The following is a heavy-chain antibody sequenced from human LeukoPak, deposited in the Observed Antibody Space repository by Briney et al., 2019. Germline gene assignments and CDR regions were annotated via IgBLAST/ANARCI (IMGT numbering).Heavy chain of an antibody. J-gene: IGHJ4*02. V-gene: IGHV3-23*01. CDR2: ITSSGDGT. D-gene: IGHD3-22*01. CDR3: AKDRPNYYGSNGHYYRRDGDY. Sequence: GGSLRLSCAASGFTFSIYAMSWVRQAPGKGLQWVSSITSSGDGTYYADSLKGRFTISRDNSENMLYLQMNSLRVEDTAVYFCAKDRPNYYGSNGHYYRRDGDYWGQGTLVTVSS. CDR1: GFTFSIYA.